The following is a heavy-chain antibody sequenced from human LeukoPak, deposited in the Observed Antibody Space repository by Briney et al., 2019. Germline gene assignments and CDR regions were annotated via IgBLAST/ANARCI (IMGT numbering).Heavy chain of an antibody. CDR2: VYHSGST. V-gene: IGHV4-4*02. D-gene: IGHD2-15*01. CDR1: GGSISSSNW. CDR3: ARDEDCSGNSCPSFFDY. Sequence: SETLSLTFAVSGGSISSSNWWSWVRQPPGKGLEWIGEVYHSGSTNYNPSLKSRVTISVDKSKNQFSLKLTSVTAADTAVYYCARDEDCSGNSCPSFFDYWGQGTLVTVSS. J-gene: IGHJ4*02.